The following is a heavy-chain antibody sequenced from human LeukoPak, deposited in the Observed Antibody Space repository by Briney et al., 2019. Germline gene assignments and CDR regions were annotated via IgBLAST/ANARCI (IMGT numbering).Heavy chain of an antibody. V-gene: IGHV3-21*01. Sequence: GGSLRLSCAASGFTFSSYSMNWVRQAPGKGLEWVSSISSSSSYIYYADSVKGRFTISRDNSKNTLYLQMNSLRAEDTAVYYCAKDNRKEGSDFWSGTDDAFDIWGQGTMVTVSS. CDR2: ISSSSSYI. D-gene: IGHD3-3*01. CDR1: GFTFSSYS. CDR3: AKDNRKEGSDFWSGTDDAFDI. J-gene: IGHJ3*02.